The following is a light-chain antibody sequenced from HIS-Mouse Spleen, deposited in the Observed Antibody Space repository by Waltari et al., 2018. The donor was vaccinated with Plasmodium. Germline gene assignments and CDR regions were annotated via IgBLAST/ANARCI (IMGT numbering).Light chain of an antibody. J-gene: IGLJ3*02. Sequence: SYELTQPPSVSVSPGQTARITCAGDALPKKYAYWYQQKSGQAPVLVIYEDSKRPSGSNERFSGASSGTMATLTISGAQVEDEADYYCYATDSSGNHRVFGGGTKLTVL. V-gene: IGLV3-10*01. CDR2: EDS. CDR1: ALPKKY. CDR3: YATDSSGNHRV.